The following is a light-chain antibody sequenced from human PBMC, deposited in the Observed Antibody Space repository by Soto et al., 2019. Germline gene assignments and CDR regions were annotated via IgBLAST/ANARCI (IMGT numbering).Light chain of an antibody. V-gene: IGKV3-20*01. CDR1: QSVSSYY. CDR3: QQYGRLSWT. Sequence: DIVFTQSPGTLSLSPGERATLSCRASQSVSSYYLAWYRQTLGQAPRLFIYGASTRDTGVPERFICSGAGTDCTRPISRLEPEDFQVDHCQQYGRLSWTFGQGTKVDIK. CDR2: GAS. J-gene: IGKJ1*01.